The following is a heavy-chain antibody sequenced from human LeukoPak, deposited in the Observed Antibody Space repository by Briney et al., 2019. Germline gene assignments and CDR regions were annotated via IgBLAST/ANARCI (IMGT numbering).Heavy chain of an antibody. Sequence: GGSLRLSCEAFGFPFGSYVMSWVRQAPGKGLEWIAYINHNAEMIFYPDFVKGRFTISRDNAKSSLYLQMNALRYEDTAIYYCARDHDWAFDLWGQGTLVTVSS. CDR2: INHNAEMI. V-gene: IGHV3-48*02. D-gene: IGHD3-9*01. CDR1: GFPFGSYV. CDR3: ARDHDWAFDL. J-gene: IGHJ4*02.